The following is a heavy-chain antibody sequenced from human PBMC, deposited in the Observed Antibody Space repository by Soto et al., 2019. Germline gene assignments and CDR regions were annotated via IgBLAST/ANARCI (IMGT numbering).Heavy chain of an antibody. J-gene: IGHJ6*02. CDR3: ARDPGLTGTSYYYYYGMDV. CDR1: GGTFSSYA. D-gene: IGHD1-1*01. V-gene: IGHV1-69*13. Sequence: SVKVSCKASGGTFSSYAISWVRQAPGQGLEWMGGIIPIFGTANYAQKFQGRVTITADESTSTAYMELSSLRSEDTAVYYCARDPGLTGTSYYYYYGMDVWGQGTTVTVSS. CDR2: IIPIFGTA.